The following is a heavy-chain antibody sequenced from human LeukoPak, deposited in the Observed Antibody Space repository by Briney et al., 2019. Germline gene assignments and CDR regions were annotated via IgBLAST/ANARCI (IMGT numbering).Heavy chain of an antibody. J-gene: IGHJ4*02. V-gene: IGHV4-34*01. Sequence: SETLSLTCAVYGGSFSGYYWSWIRQPPGKGLEWIGEINHSGSTNYNPSLKSRVTISVDTSKNQFSLKLSSVTAADTAVYYCARLRAQDATTYFDYWGQGTLVTVSS. CDR1: GGSFSGYY. CDR3: ARLRAQDATTYFDY. CDR2: INHSGST. D-gene: IGHD3-10*01.